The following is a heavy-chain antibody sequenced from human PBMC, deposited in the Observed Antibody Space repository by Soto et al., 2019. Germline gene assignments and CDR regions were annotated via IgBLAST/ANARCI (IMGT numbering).Heavy chain of an antibody. J-gene: IGHJ4*02. D-gene: IGHD2-8*01. CDR2: IDRDGSST. CDR3: TRGVFFAY. Sequence: EVQLVESGGGLVQPGGSLRLSCAASGFTFSNYWMHWVRQAPGKGLVWVSRIDRDGSSTNYADSVKGRFTISRDNAKNTLSLHMNSLRPEDTAVYYCTRGVFFAYWGQGTLVTVSS. V-gene: IGHV3-74*01. CDR1: GFTFSNYW.